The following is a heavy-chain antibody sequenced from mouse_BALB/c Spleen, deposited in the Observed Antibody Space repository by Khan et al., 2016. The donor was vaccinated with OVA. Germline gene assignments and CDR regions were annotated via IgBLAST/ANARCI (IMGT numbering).Heavy chain of an antibody. CDR2: IDPSDSAT. CDR1: GYTFTSYW. Sequence: QVQLKQSGAELVRPGASVKLSCKASGYTFTSYWMNWVKQRPGQGLEWIGMIDPSDSATHYNQIFKDKATLTVDKSSSTAYMQLSSLTSEDSAVYYCARGCYSLFSYWGQGTLVTVSA. J-gene: IGHJ3*01. D-gene: IGHD2-12*01. V-gene: IGHV1-61*01. CDR3: ARGCYSLFSY.